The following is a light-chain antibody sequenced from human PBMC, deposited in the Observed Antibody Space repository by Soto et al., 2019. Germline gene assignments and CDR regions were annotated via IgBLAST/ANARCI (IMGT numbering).Light chain of an antibody. J-gene: IGKJ2*01. CDR2: KIS. CDR1: QSLLHSDGITY. CDR3: MQATQFPPYT. V-gene: IGKV2-24*01. Sequence: DIVLTPTPLSSAVTLGQPASISCRSSQSLLHSDGITYLSWLHQRPGQPPRLLIYKISNRLSGVTDRFSGSAAGTDFTLKISRVEAEDVGVYYCMQATQFPPYTFGQRTKLEIE.